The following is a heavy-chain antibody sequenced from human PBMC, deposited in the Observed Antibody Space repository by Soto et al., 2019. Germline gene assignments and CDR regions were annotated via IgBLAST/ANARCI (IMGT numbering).Heavy chain of an antibody. V-gene: IGHV3-66*01. Sequence: GGSLRLSCAASGFTVSSNYMSWVRQAPGKGLEWVSVIYSGGSTYYADSVKGRFTISRDNSKNTLYLQMNSLRAEDTAVYYCARVGPEKYYDFWSGYFDLWGRGTLVTVSS. D-gene: IGHD3-3*01. CDR3: ARVGPEKYYDFWSGYFDL. J-gene: IGHJ2*01. CDR1: GFTVSSNY. CDR2: IYSGGST.